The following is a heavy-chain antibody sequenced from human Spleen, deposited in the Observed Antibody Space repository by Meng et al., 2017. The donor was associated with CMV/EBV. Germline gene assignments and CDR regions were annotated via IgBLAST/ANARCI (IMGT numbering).Heavy chain of an antibody. V-gene: IGHV4-30-4*08. Sequence: QVQLQESGPGLVKPSQTLSLTCTVSGGSINSDYNYWSWIRQSPGKGLEWIGQINHSGNTDYNPSLKSRLSISVDTSKNQFSLKLSSVTAADTAVYYCARGYYSPFFDYWGQGTLVTVSS. CDR3: ARGYYSPFFDY. CDR1: GGSINSDYNY. CDR2: INHSGNT. J-gene: IGHJ4*02. D-gene: IGHD3-10*01.